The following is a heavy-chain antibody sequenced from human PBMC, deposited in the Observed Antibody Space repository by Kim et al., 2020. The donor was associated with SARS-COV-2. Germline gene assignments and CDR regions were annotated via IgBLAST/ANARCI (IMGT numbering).Heavy chain of an antibody. J-gene: IGHJ4*02. Sequence: YNPSLKSRVTISVDTSKNQFSLKLSSVTAADTAVYYCARLSGSYTGLVDYWGQGTLVTVSS. CDR3: ARLSGSYTGLVDY. D-gene: IGHD1-26*01. V-gene: IGHV4-59*01.